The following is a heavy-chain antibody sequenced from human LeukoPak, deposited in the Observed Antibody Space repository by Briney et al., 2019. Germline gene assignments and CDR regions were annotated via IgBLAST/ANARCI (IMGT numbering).Heavy chain of an antibody. V-gene: IGHV3-23*01. CDR1: GFTFSSFA. CDR3: AKRDF. J-gene: IGHJ4*02. Sequence: GGSLRLSCAASGFTFSSFAMNWVRRAPGKGLEWVSSISGSGGTTYYAGSVKGRFTISRDNSKNTLFLRMNSLRADDTAIYYCAKRDFWGQGTLVTVSS. CDR2: ISGSGGTT.